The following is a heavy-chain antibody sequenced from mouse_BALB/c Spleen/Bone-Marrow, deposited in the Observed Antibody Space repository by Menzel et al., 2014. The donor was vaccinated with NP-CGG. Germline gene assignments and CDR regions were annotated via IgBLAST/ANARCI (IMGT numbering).Heavy chain of an antibody. CDR2: IRNKANGYTT. D-gene: IGHD3-3*01. V-gene: IGHV7-3*02. CDR3: ARDVGRLFLDV. J-gene: IGHJ1*01. Sequence: EVQGVESGGGLVQPGGSLKLSCATSGFTFTDYYMNWVRQPPGMALEWLGFIRNKANGYTTDYSTSVKGRFTISRDNSQNILYLQMNTLRTEDSATYYCARDVGRLFLDVWGAGTTVTVSS. CDR1: GFTFTDYY.